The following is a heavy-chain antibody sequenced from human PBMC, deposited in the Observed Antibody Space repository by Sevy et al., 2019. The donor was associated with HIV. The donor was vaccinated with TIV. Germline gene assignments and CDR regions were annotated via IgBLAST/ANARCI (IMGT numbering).Heavy chain of an antibody. J-gene: IGHJ4*02. Sequence: GGSLRLSCAASGFTFSSYAMNWVRQAPGKGLEWVAVISYDGSNKYYADSVKGRFTISRDNSKNTLYLQMNSLRAEDTAVYYCARVEYQLLGSFDYWGQGTLVTVSS. D-gene: IGHD2-2*01. CDR3: ARVEYQLLGSFDY. CDR2: ISYDGSNK. V-gene: IGHV3-30-3*01. CDR1: GFTFSSYA.